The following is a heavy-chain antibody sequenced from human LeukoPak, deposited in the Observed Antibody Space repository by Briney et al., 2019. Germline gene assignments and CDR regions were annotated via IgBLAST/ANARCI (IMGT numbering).Heavy chain of an antibody. CDR1: GFTFSNAW. D-gene: IGHD4-17*01. Sequence: GGSLRLSCAASGFTFSNAWMSWVRQAPGKGLEWVGRIKSKTDGGTTDYAAPVKGRFTISRDDSKNTLYLQMNSLKTEDTAVYYCTTDAATVTDAFDIWGRGTMVTVSS. J-gene: IGHJ3*02. V-gene: IGHV3-15*01. CDR2: IKSKTDGGTT. CDR3: TTDAATVTDAFDI.